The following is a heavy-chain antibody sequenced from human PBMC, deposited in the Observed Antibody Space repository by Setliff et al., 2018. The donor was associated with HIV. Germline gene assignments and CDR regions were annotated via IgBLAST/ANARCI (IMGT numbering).Heavy chain of an antibody. CDR1: GGTFNNYV. D-gene: IGHD6-19*01. Sequence: GASVKVSCKAAGGTFNNYVFSWVRKAPGRGLEWIGTIIPILDTTNYAQKFQGRVSIARDTSASTAYMELSSLRSEDTAVYYCARVQTMAVAGTQYYYMDVWGKGTTVTVSS. CDR3: ARVQTMAVAGTQYYYMDV. J-gene: IGHJ6*03. CDR2: IIPILDTT. V-gene: IGHV1-69*04.